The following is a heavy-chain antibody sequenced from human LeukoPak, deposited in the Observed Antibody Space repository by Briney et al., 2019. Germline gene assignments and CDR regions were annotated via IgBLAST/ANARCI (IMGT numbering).Heavy chain of an antibody. Sequence: ASVKVSCKASGYTFTGYYMHWVRQAPGQGLEWMAWINPNSGGTNYAQKLQGRVTMTRDTSISTAYMELSRVRSDDTAVYYCARGDYFGNFGIGTSYYYYYMDVWGKGTTVTVSS. D-gene: IGHD2/OR15-2a*01. CDR3: ARGDYFGNFGIGTSYYYYYMDV. J-gene: IGHJ6*03. V-gene: IGHV1-2*02. CDR1: GYTFTGYY. CDR2: INPNSGGT.